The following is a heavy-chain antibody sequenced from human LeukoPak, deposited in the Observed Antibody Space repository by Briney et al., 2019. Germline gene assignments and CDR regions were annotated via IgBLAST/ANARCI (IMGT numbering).Heavy chain of an antibody. J-gene: IGHJ4*02. V-gene: IGHV3-30*18. D-gene: IGHD6-13*01. CDR1: GFTFSSYG. CDR3: AKDGAAVKPYYFDY. Sequence: GRSLRLSCAASGFTFSSYGMHWVRQAPGKGLEWVAVISYDGSNKYYADSVKGRFTISRDNSKNTLYLQMNSLRAEDTAVYYCAKDGAAVKPYYFDYWGQGTLVTVSS. CDR2: ISYDGSNK.